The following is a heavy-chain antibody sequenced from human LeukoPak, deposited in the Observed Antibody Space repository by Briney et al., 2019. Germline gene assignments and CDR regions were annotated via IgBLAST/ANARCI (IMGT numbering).Heavy chain of an antibody. V-gene: IGHV1-69*05. Sequence: SVKVSCKASGGTFSSYAISWVRQAPGQGLEWMGGIIPIFGTANYAQKFQGRVTITTDESTSTAYMELSSLRSEDTAVYYCARGGPTPYGSGPSAPLAEYFQHWGQGTLVTVSS. CDR1: GGTFSSYA. J-gene: IGHJ1*01. D-gene: IGHD3-10*01. CDR3: ARGGPTPYGSGPSAPLAEYFQH. CDR2: IIPIFGTA.